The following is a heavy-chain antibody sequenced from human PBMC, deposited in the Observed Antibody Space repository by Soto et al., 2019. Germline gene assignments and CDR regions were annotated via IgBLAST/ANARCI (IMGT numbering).Heavy chain of an antibody. J-gene: IGHJ4*02. Sequence: GGSLRLSCAVAGFTFGNHGMHWVRQAPGKGLEWVSRMNSDGSTTNYADSVKGRFTVSRDNAKNTLYLQMNSLRVEDTAVYYCATAEVDYWGQGTLVTVSS. V-gene: IGHV3-74*01. CDR1: GFTFGNHG. CDR2: MNSDGSTT. CDR3: ATAEVDY.